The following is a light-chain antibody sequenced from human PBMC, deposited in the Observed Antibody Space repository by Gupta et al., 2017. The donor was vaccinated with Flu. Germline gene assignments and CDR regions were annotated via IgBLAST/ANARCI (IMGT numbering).Light chain of an antibody. V-gene: IGLV8-61*01. Sequence: QTVLTQEPSFSVSPGGTVTLTCGLNSGSVSANYYPSWYQQTPGQAPRTLIYSTNTRSSGVPDRSSGSILGNRAALTITGAQADDESIDYCVLYMGSGIWVFGGGTRLTVL. CDR3: VLYMGSGIWV. J-gene: IGLJ3*02. CDR1: SGSVSANYY. CDR2: STN.